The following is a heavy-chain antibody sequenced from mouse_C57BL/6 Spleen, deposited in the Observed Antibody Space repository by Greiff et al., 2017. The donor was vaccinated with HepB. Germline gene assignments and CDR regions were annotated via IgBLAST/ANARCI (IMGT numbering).Heavy chain of an antibody. V-gene: IGHV1-69*01. J-gene: IGHJ4*01. CDR1: GYTFTSYW. CDR2: IDPSDSYT. CDR3: ARRLNYYGSSPMDH. Sequence: QVQLQQPGAELVMPGASVKLSCKASGYTFTSYWMHWVKQRPGQGLEWIGEIDPSDSYTNYNQKFKGKSTLTVDKSSSKAYMQLSSLTSEDSAVYYCARRLNYYGSSPMDHWGEGTPVTDSS. D-gene: IGHD1-1*01.